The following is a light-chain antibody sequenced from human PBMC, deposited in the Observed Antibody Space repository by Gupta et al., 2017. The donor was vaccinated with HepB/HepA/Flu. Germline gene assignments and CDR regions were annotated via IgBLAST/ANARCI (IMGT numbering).Light chain of an antibody. CDR3: QQCYSTPPT. Sequence: DIQLTQSPSSLSASGGDRITIPSRANQSISSYLNWYQKKPGKAPKLLVYVASSLQTGVPSRFSGSGSGTDFSLTISSLQPEDFAAYYCQQCYSTPPTFGQGTKVEIK. CDR2: VAS. CDR1: QSISSY. J-gene: IGKJ1*01. V-gene: IGKV1-39*01.